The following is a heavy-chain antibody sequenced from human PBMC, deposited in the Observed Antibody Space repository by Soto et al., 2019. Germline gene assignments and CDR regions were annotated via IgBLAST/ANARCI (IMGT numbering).Heavy chain of an antibody. V-gene: IGHV3-9*01. CDR3: AKVQRKYSSGWDDAFDI. CDR1: GFTFDDYA. D-gene: IGHD6-19*01. J-gene: IGHJ3*02. CDR2: ISWNSGSI. Sequence: PGGSLRLSCAASGFTFDDYAMHWVRQAPGKGLEWVSGISWNSGSIGYADSVKGRFTISRDNAKNSLYLQMNSLRAEDTALYYCAKVQRKYSSGWDDAFDIWGQGTMVTVSS.